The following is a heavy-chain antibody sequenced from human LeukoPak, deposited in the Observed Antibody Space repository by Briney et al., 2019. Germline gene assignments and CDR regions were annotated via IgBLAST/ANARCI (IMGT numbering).Heavy chain of an antibody. CDR3: ARNSGSQTSFDY. CDR2: IYYSGST. J-gene: IGHJ4*02. D-gene: IGHD1-26*01. CDR1: GGSISSYY. Sequence: SETLSPTCTVSGGSISSYYWSWIRQPPGKGLEWIGYIYYSGSTNYNPSLKSRVTISVDRSKNQFSLKLSSVTAADTAVYYCARNSGSQTSFDYWGQGTLVTVSS. V-gene: IGHV4-59*12.